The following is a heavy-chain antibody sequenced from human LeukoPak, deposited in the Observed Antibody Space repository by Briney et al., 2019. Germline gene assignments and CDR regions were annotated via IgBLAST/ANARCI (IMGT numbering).Heavy chain of an antibody. CDR2: ISSSGSTI. V-gene: IGHV3-11*01. Sequence: GGSLRLSCAASGFTFSDYYMSWIRQTPGKGLEWVSYISSSGSTIYYADSVKGRFTISRDNAKNSLYLQMNSLRAEDTAVYYCARDQGEITMVRGVISLYYYMDVWGKGTTVTISS. CDR1: GFTFSDYY. D-gene: IGHD3-10*01. CDR3: ARDQGEITMVRGVISLYYYMDV. J-gene: IGHJ6*03.